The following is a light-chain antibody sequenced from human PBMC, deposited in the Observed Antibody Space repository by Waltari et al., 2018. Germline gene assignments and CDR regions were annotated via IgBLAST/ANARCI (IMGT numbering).Light chain of an antibody. CDR1: QSISSW. V-gene: IGKV1-5*03. J-gene: IGKJ1*01. CDR2: KAS. Sequence: DIQMTQSPSTLSASVGDRVTITCRASQSISSWLAWYQQKPGKAPKLLIYKASSLESGVPSRFSCSGSGTEFTLTISSLQPYDFATYYFQQYNSYSRTFGQVTKVEIK. CDR3: QQYNSYSRT.